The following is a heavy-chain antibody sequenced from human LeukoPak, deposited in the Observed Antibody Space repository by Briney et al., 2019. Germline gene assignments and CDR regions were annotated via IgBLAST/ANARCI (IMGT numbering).Heavy chain of an antibody. CDR2: INHSGST. CDR3: ARAGYSSGWYLSRGMDV. CDR1: GGSISSSYYY. Sequence: SETLSLTCTVSGGSISSSYYYWSWIRQPPGKGLEWIGEINHSGSTNYNPSLKSRVTISVDTSKNQFSLKLSSVTAADTAVYYCARAGYSSGWYLSRGMDVWGQGTTVTVSS. V-gene: IGHV4-39*07. D-gene: IGHD6-19*01. J-gene: IGHJ6*02.